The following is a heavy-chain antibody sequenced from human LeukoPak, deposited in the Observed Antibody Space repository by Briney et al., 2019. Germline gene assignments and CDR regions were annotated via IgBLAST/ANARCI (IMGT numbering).Heavy chain of an antibody. CDR1: GYTFSGNY. V-gene: IGHV1-2*04. CDR3: ARLSCTTTCHFDY. Sequence: ASVKVSCKASGYTFSGNYIHWVRQAPGQGLEWMGWINPNSGGTVYEQKFQGWVTMTRDASIRTSYVELSRLKSDDTAVYYCARLSCTTTCHFDYWGQGTLVTVSS. CDR2: INPNSGGT. J-gene: IGHJ4*02. D-gene: IGHD2-2*01.